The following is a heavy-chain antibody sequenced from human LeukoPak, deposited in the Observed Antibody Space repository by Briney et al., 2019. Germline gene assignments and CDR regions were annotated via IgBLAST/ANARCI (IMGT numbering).Heavy chain of an antibody. CDR1: GGSISSSSYY. CDR2: IYYSGST. J-gene: IGHJ4*02. CDR3: ARRHKELLY. V-gene: IGHV4-39*01. Sequence: PSETLSLTCTVSGGSISSSSYYWGWIRQPPGKGLEWIGSIYYSGSTYYNPSLKIRVTISVDTSKNQFSLKLSSVTAADTAVYYCARRHKELLYWGQGTLVTVSS. D-gene: IGHD1-26*01.